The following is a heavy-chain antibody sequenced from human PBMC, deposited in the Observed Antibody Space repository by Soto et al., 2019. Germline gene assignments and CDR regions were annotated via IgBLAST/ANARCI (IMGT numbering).Heavy chain of an antibody. J-gene: IGHJ6*02. CDR2: IYHSGST. CDR1: GGSISSTNW. CDR3: AAGWLRFLEWFPQPYYGMDV. Sequence: PSETLSLTCVVSGGSISSTNWWTWVRQTPGEGLEWIGEIYHSGSTKYNPPLKNRVTISVDTSNNQFSLKLNSVTAADTAVYYCAAGWLRFLEWFPQPYYGMDVWGQGTTVTVSS. V-gene: IGHV4-4*02. D-gene: IGHD3-3*01.